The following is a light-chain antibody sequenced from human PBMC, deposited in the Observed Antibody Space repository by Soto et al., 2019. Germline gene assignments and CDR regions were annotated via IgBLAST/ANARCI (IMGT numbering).Light chain of an antibody. Sequence: ETVLTQSPATLSLSPGERATLSCRASQTVDHYLAWYQQKPGQAPRLLIYDISIRATGIPARFSGSGSGTDFTLTISSLEPEDFAVYYCQQRSNWPRTFGQGTKVEVK. V-gene: IGKV3-11*01. J-gene: IGKJ1*01. CDR2: DIS. CDR3: QQRSNWPRT. CDR1: QTVDHY.